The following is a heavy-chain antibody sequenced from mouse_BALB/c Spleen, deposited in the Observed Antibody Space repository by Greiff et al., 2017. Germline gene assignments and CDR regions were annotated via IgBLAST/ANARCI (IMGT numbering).Heavy chain of an antibody. CDR3: ARDRTSYYGNFYWYFDV. CDR1: GFSLTSYG. Sequence: VQLQESGPGLVAPSQSLSITCTVSGFSLTSYGVHWVRQPPGKGLEWLGVIWAGGSTNYNSALMSRLSISKDNSKSQVFLKMNSLQTDDTAMYYCARDRTSYYGNFYWYFDVWGAGTTVTVSS. CDR2: IWAGGST. D-gene: IGHD2-10*01. J-gene: IGHJ1*01. V-gene: IGHV2-9*02.